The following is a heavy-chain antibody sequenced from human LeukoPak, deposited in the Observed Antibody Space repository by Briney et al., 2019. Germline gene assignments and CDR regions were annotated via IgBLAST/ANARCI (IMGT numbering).Heavy chain of an antibody. J-gene: IGHJ4*02. D-gene: IGHD3-10*01. CDR1: GYSISSGYY. CDR2: IYHSGST. V-gene: IGHV4-38-2*01. CDR3: ATLPLYYYGSGSYQHDY. Sequence: PSETMSLTCAVSGYSISSGYYWGWIRQPPGKGLEWIGSIYHSGSTYYNPSLKSRVTISVDTSKNQFSLKLSSVTAADTAVYYCATLPLYYYGSGSYQHDYWGQGTLVTVSS.